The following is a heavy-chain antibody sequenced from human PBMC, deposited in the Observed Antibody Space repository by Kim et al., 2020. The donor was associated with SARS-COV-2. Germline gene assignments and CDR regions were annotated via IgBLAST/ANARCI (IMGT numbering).Heavy chain of an antibody. J-gene: IGHJ4*02. V-gene: IGHV3-48*03. Sequence: SSGSTIYYADSVKGRFTISRDNAKNSLYLQMNSLRAEDTAVYYCARDPSYWGQGTLVTVSS. CDR3: ARDPSY. CDR2: SSGSTI.